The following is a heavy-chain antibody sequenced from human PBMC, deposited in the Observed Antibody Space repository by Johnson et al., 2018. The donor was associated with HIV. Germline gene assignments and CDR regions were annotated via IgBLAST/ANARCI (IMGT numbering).Heavy chain of an antibody. CDR3: TTGGVSYYDSDAFDS. D-gene: IGHD1-26*01. J-gene: IGHJ3*02. CDR1: GFTFSSYA. V-gene: IGHV3-30*04. Sequence: VQLVESGGGVVQPGRSLRLSCAASGFTFSSYAMHWVRQAPGKGLEWVAVISYDGRNKYYADSVKGRFNLSRDNSKNTLDLQMNSLKTEDTAVYYCTTGGVSYYDSDAFDSWGQGTMVTVSS. CDR2: ISYDGRNK.